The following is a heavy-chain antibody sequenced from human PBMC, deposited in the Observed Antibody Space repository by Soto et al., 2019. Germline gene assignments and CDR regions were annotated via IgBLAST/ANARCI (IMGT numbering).Heavy chain of an antibody. D-gene: IGHD6-13*01. Sequence: GGSLRLSCTASGFTFGDYAMSWFRQAPGKGLEWVGFIRSKAYGGTTEYAASVKGRFTISRDDSKSIAYLQMNSLKTEDTAVYYCTGGGQGSSWYSGGNWFDPWGQGTLVTVSS. CDR3: TGGGQGSSWYSGGNWFDP. CDR1: GFTFGDYA. J-gene: IGHJ5*02. V-gene: IGHV3-49*03. CDR2: IRSKAYGGTT.